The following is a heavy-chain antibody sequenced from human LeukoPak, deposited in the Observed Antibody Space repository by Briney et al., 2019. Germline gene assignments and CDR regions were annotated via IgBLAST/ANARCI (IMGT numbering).Heavy chain of an antibody. J-gene: IGHJ4*02. CDR1: GFTFRSYW. CDR2: ISGSDTRT. D-gene: IGHD5-24*01. CDR3: AKDESTIWEYFDY. V-gene: IGHV3-23*01. Sequence: PGGSLRLSCAVSGFTFRSYWMHWVRQAPGKGLEWVSGISGSDTRTYYADSVRGRFTISRDDSTNTLFLQMNRLRADDTAFYYCAKDESTIWEYFDYWGQGTLVTVSS.